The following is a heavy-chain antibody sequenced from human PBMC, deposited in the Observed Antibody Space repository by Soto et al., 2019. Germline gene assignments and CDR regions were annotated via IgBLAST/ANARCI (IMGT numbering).Heavy chain of an antibody. J-gene: IGHJ5*02. V-gene: IGHV4-4*07. CDR2: VYSSGGT. D-gene: IGHD3-3*01. Sequence: NPSETLSLTCTVSGGSMTSYYWTWIRQPAGKGLEWIGRVYSSGGTRYNPSLKSRVTISLDTSKNQFSLRLLSVTDADTAVYFCARGQRFSDWFDPWGQGTLVTVSS. CDR3: ARGQRFSDWFDP. CDR1: GGSMTSYY.